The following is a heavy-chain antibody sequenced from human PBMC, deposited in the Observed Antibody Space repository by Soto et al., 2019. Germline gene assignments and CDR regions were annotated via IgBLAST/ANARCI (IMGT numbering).Heavy chain of an antibody. CDR1: GVTFSSYG. Sequence: GGSLRLSCAASGVTFSSYGMHWVRQAPGKGLEWVAVIWYDGSNKYYADSVKGRFTISRDNSKNTLYLQMNSLRAEDTAVYYCARDLSRWELHLNAFDIWGQGTMVTVSS. CDR3: ARDLSRWELHLNAFDI. D-gene: IGHD1-26*01. V-gene: IGHV3-33*01. J-gene: IGHJ3*02. CDR2: IWYDGSNK.